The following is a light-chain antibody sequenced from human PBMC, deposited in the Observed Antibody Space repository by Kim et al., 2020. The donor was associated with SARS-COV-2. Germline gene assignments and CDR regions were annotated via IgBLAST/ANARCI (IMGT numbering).Light chain of an antibody. J-gene: IGKJ4*01. CDR3: QRYNNLPSSLT. CDR2: GAS. CDR1: QSLSSH. V-gene: IGKV3-15*01. Sequence: EIVMTQSPATLSVSPGERATLSCRASQSLSSHLAWYQQKPGQAPRLLIYGASTRATGIPARFSGSGSGSEFTLTISSLQSEDFAVYYCQRYNNLPSSLTFGGGTKVDIK.